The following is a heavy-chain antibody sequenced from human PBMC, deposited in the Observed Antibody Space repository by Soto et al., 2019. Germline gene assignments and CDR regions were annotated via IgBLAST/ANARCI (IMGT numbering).Heavy chain of an antibody. D-gene: IGHD6-19*01. Sequence: SGGGVVQPGGSLRLSCVASGFNFKKFAMSWVRQAPGEGLEWVSGISCCGGSTSYADSVKGRFSIARDDSTNTLSLQMNNLRVEDTAQYYCAKADGEQWLLPHLDKWGQGTLVTVS. CDR1: GFNFKKFA. CDR2: ISCCGGST. J-gene: IGHJ4*02. V-gene: IGHV3-23*01. CDR3: AKADGEQWLLPHLDK.